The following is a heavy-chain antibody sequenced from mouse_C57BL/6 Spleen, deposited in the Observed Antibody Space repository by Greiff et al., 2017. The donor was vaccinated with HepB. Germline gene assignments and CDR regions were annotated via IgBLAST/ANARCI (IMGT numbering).Heavy chain of an antibody. CDR3: ARDDWEGDYFDC. CDR1: GFTFSSYA. CDR2: ISDGGSYT. D-gene: IGHD4-1*01. V-gene: IGHV5-4*01. Sequence: EVQVVESGGGLVKPGGSLKLSCAASGFTFSSYAMSWVRQTPEKRLEWVATISDGGSYTYYPDNVKGRFTISRDNAKNNLYLQMSHLKSEDTAMYYCARDDWEGDYFDCWGQGTTLTVSS. J-gene: IGHJ2*01.